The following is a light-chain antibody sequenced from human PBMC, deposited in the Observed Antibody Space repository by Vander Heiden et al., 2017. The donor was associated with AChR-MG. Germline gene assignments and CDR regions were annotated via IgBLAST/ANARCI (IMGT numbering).Light chain of an antibody. CDR2: RDN. J-gene: IGLJ2*01. Sequence: QSVLIQPRSASGTPGQRVTITCSGSSSNIGRSYVHWYQQFPGTTPNLLIYRDNQRPSGVPDRFSGSKSGTSASLAISGLRSEDEAAYFCAAWDDSLSGHVVFGGGTKLTVL. CDR3: AAWDDSLSGHVV. V-gene: IGLV1-47*01. CDR1: SSNIGRSY.